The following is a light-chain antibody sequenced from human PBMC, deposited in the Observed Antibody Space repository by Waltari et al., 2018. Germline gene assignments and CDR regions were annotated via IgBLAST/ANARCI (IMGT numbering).Light chain of an antibody. CDR2: GAS. CDR3: QHYLRLPVT. V-gene: IGKV3-20*01. CDR1: ERVSRA. J-gene: IGKJ1*01. Sequence: EIVLTQSPGTLSLSVGERATVSCRASERVSRALAGYKQKPGKAPRLLIYGASTRATGIPDRFSGSGSGTDFSLTISRLEPDDFAVYYCQHYLRLPVTFGQGTTVEI.